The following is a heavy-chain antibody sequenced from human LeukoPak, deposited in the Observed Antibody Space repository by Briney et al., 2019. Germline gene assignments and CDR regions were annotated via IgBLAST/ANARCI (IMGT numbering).Heavy chain of an antibody. CDR1: GASIGIGDYY. Sequence: SQTLSLTCTVSGASIGIGDYYWSWIRQPPGKGLEWIGYIYHSGSTYYNPSLKSRVTISVDRSKNQFSLKLSSVTAADTAVYYCARDSGYCSSTSCLDFDYWGQGTLVTVSS. CDR2: IYHSGST. D-gene: IGHD2-2*01. V-gene: IGHV4-30-4*01. J-gene: IGHJ4*02. CDR3: ARDSGYCSSTSCLDFDY.